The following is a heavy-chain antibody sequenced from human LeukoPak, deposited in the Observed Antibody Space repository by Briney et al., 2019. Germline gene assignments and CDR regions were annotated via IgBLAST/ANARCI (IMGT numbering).Heavy chain of an antibody. V-gene: IGHV1-2*02. CDR1: GYTFTGYY. CDR3: ARPRMANSSGWYDYFDY. J-gene: IGHJ4*02. D-gene: IGHD6-19*01. CDR2: INPNSGGT. Sequence: ASVKVSCKASGYTFTGYYMHWVRQAPGKGLEWMGWINPNSGGTNYAQKFQGRVTMTRDTSISTAYMELSRLRSDDTAVYYCARPRMANSSGWYDYFDYWGQGTLVTVSS.